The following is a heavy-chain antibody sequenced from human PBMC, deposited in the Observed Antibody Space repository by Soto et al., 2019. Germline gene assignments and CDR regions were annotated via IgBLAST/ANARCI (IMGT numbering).Heavy chain of an antibody. Sequence: QVQLQESGPGLVKPSQTLSLTCTVSGGSISSGGYYWSWIRQHPGKGLEWIGYIYYSGSTYYNPSLKSRVTISVDTSKNQFSLKLSSVTAADTAVYYCARESVTPYSGYDRGLDYWGQGTLVTVSS. D-gene: IGHD5-12*01. CDR3: ARESVTPYSGYDRGLDY. J-gene: IGHJ4*02. V-gene: IGHV4-31*03. CDR1: GGSISSGGYY. CDR2: IYYSGST.